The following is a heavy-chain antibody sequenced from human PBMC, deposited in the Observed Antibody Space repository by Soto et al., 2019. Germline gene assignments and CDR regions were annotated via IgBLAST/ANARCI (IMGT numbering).Heavy chain of an antibody. CDR1: GGSISSGDYY. CDR3: AREGGIVGATTVDY. D-gene: IGHD1-26*01. J-gene: IGHJ4*02. CDR2: IYYSGST. V-gene: IGHV4-30-4*01. Sequence: QVQLQESGPGLVKPSQTLSLTCTVSGGSISSGDYYWSWIRQPPGKGLEWIGYIYYSGSTYYNPSLNSRVTISVDTSKNQFSLKLSSVTAADTAMYYCAREGGIVGATTVDYWGQGTLVTVPS.